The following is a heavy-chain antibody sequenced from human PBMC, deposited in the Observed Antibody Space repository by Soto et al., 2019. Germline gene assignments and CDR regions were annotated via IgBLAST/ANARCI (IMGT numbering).Heavy chain of an antibody. CDR3: AREGSAVGYYGLDV. V-gene: IGHV3-30-3*01. D-gene: IGHD1-26*01. CDR1: GFTFSNYV. CDR2: VSFAGTNK. Sequence: QMQLVESGGGVVQPGRSLRLSCVASGFTFSNYVMHWVRRAPGKGLEWVAVVSFAGTNKYYPDSVKGRFTISRDNSRNTLSLEMHSLTAEDTAVYYCAREGSAVGYYGLDVWGQGTPVTVSP. J-gene: IGHJ6*01.